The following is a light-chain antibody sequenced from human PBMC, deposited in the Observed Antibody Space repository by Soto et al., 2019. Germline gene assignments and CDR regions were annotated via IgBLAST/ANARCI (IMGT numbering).Light chain of an antibody. Sequence: QSALTQPRSVSGSPGQSVTISCTGTSSDVGGYNYVSWYQQHPGKAPKLMIYDVNKRPSGVPDRFSGSKSGNTASLTITGLQAEDEADYYCCSYAGSPYVFGTGTRSPS. V-gene: IGLV2-11*01. CDR2: DVN. CDR1: SSDVGGYNY. CDR3: CSYAGSPYV. J-gene: IGLJ1*01.